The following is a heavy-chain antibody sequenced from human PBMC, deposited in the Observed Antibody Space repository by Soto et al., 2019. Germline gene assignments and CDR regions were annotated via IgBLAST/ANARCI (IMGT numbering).Heavy chain of an antibody. Sequence: SESLYLTCAVSVYSSSSGYYWGCIRQPPGKGLEWIGSIYHSGSTYYNPSLKSRVTISVDTSKNQFSLKLSSVTAADTAVYYCARASGNYYFDYWGQGTLVTVSS. CDR3: ARASGNYYFDY. CDR1: VYSSSSGYY. J-gene: IGHJ4*02. CDR2: IYHSGST. D-gene: IGHD3-3*01. V-gene: IGHV4-38-2*01.